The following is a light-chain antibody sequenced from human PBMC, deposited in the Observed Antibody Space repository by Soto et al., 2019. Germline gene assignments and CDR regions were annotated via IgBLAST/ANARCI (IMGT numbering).Light chain of an antibody. Sequence: EIVLTQSPGTLSLSPGQRATLSCRASQSVSSSYLAWYQQKPGQAPRLLIYGASSRATGIPDRFSDSGSGTDFTLNVTRLEAEDFAGYYCQHYGRAPRYTFGQGTKLEIK. CDR3: QHYGRAPRYT. V-gene: IGKV3-20*01. J-gene: IGKJ2*01. CDR1: QSVSSSY. CDR2: GAS.